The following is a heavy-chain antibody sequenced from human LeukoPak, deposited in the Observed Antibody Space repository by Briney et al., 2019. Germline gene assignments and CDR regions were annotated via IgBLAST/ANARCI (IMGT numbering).Heavy chain of an antibody. J-gene: IGHJ5*02. CDR3: ARTTVTICFDP. D-gene: IGHD4-17*01. Sequence: GGSLRLSCAASGFTFSSSWMHWVRQAPGKGLVWVSVINGDGSSTAYADSVKRRFTISRDNAKNTLYLQMNSLRAEDTAVYYCARTTVTICFDPWGQGTLVTVSS. CDR1: GFTFSSSW. CDR2: INGDGSST. V-gene: IGHV3-74*01.